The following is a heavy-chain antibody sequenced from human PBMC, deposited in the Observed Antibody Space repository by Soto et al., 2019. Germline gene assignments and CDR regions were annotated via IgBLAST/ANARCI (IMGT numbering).Heavy chain of an antibody. CDR3: ARDMYYYDSSGGFDY. D-gene: IGHD3-22*01. J-gene: IGHJ4*02. CDR1: GFTFSSYG. V-gene: IGHV3-33*01. Sequence: GGSLILSCAASGFTFSSYGMHWVRQAPGKGLEWVAVIWYDGSNKYYADSVKGRFTISRDNSKNTLYLQMNSLRAEDTAVYYCARDMYYYDSSGGFDYWGQGTLVTVSS. CDR2: IWYDGSNK.